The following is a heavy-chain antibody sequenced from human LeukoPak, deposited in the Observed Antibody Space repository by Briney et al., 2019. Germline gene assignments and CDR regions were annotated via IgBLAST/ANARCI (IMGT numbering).Heavy chain of an antibody. Sequence: GGSLRLSCAASGFTFSIYAMSWVRQAPGKGLEWVSAISGSGGSTYYADSVKGRFTISRDNSKNTLYLQMNSLRAEDTAVYYCAKDYYDSSGYHFDYWGQGTLVTVSS. J-gene: IGHJ4*02. CDR2: ISGSGGST. D-gene: IGHD3-22*01. CDR1: GFTFSIYA. V-gene: IGHV3-23*01. CDR3: AKDYYDSSGYHFDY.